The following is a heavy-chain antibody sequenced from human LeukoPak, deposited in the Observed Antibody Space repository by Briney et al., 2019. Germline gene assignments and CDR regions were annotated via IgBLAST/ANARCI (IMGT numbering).Heavy chain of an antibody. Sequence: ASVKVSCKASGYTLTELSMHWVRLAPGKGLEWMGGFDPEDGETIYAQKFQGRVTMTEDTSTDTAYMELSSLRSEDTAVYYCATDGPRELLPRPFDYWGQGTLVTVSS. D-gene: IGHD3-10*01. J-gene: IGHJ4*02. V-gene: IGHV1-24*01. CDR3: ATDGPRELLPRPFDY. CDR2: FDPEDGET. CDR1: GYTLTELS.